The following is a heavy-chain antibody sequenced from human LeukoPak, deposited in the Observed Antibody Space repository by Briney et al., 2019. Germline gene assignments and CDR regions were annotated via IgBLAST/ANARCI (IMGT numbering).Heavy chain of an antibody. CDR2: ISGSGGST. CDR1: GFTFSSYA. J-gene: IGHJ4*02. V-gene: IGHV3-23*01. CDR3: AKETSYSSSWYRGGIDY. Sequence: GGSLRLSCAASGFTFSSYAMSWVRQAPGKGLEWVSAISGSGGSTYYADSVKGRFTISRDNSKNTLYLQMNSLRAEDTAVYYCAKETSYSSSWYRGGIDYWGQGTLVTVSS. D-gene: IGHD6-13*01.